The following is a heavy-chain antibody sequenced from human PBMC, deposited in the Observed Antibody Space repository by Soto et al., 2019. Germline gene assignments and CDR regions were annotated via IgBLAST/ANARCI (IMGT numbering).Heavy chain of an antibody. J-gene: IGHJ5*02. Sequence: QVQLQESGPGLVNPSQTLSLTCTVSGGSMSSGDYYWSWIRQPPGKGLEWIGYISHSVNTYYNPSLRYLNSLPDTKSKNKFSLPGSSVTAAGPALYYCVRQVEYYSSSFKLFDPGGQGTLVADSA. V-gene: IGHV4-30-4*01. CDR2: ISHSVNT. CDR3: VRQVEYYSSSFKLFDP. D-gene: IGHD6-6*01. CDR1: GGSMSSGDYY.